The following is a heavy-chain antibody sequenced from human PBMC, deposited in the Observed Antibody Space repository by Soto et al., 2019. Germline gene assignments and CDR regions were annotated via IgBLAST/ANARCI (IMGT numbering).Heavy chain of an antibody. CDR1: GGSISNYH. J-gene: IGHJ4*02. Sequence: SETLSLTCTGSGGSISNYHWSWIRQPPGKGLEWIGNIYYSGSTNYNPSLKSRVTILVDTSKNQFSLKLSFVTAADTAVYYCARVPSSDRSYYFDYWGQGTLVTVSS. CDR2: IYYSGST. CDR3: ARVPSSDRSYYFDY. V-gene: IGHV4-59*01. D-gene: IGHD6-19*01.